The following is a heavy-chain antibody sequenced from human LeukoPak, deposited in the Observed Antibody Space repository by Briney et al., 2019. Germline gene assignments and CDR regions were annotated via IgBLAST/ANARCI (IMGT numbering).Heavy chain of an antibody. D-gene: IGHD2/OR15-2a*01. Sequence: GGSLRLSCAASGFTFSSYGMHWVRQAPGKGLEWVAFIRYDGSNKYYADSVKGRFTISRDNSKNTLYLQLNSLRAEDTALYYCANTGNSRGAYWGQGTLVTVSS. J-gene: IGHJ4*02. V-gene: IGHV3-30*02. CDR1: GFTFSSYG. CDR3: ANTGNSRGAY. CDR2: IRYDGSNK.